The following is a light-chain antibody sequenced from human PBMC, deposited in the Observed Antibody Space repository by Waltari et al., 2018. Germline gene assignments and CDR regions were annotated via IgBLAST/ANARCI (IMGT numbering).Light chain of an antibody. CDR2: DVT. J-gene: IGLJ2*01. V-gene: IGLV2-14*03. CDR3: SSYMDTTALEL. Sequence: QSALTQPASVSGSPGQSITISCTGTSSDIGSYNYVSWYQQHPGKAPKLIIFDVTNRRSGVSNRFSGSKSGNTASLIISGLQGEDEADYYCSSYMDTTALELFGGGTSLTVL. CDR1: SSDIGSYNY.